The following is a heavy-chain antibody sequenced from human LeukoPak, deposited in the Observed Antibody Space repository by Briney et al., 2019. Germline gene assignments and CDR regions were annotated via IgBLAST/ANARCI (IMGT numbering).Heavy chain of an antibody. V-gene: IGHV1-69*13. CDR2: IIPIFGTA. CDR3: ARDRTAMVPGAFDI. CDR1: GGTFSSYA. Sequence: SVKVSCKASGGTFSSYAISWVRQAPGQGLEWMGGIIPIFGTANYAQKFQGRVTITADESTSTAYMELSSLRSEDTAVYYCARDRTAMVPGAFDIWGQGTMVTVSS. D-gene: IGHD5-18*01. J-gene: IGHJ3*02.